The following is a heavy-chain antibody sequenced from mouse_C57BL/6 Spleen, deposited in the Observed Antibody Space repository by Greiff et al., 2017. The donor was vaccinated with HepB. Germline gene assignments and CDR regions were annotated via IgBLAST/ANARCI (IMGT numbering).Heavy chain of an antibody. CDR1: GYAFSSSW. D-gene: IGHD1-1*01. J-gene: IGHJ4*01. CDR2: IYPGDGDT. CDR3: ARERGTTVVAYYAMDY. V-gene: IGHV1-82*01. Sequence: VQLQQSGPELVKPGASVKISCKASGYAFSSSWMNWVKQRPGKGLEWIGRIYPGDGDTNYNGKFKGKATLTADKSSSTAYMQLSSLTSEDSAVYFCARERGTTVVAYYAMDYWGQGTSVTVSS.